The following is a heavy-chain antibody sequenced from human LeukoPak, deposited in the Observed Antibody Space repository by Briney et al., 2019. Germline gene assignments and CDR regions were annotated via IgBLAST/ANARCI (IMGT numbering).Heavy chain of an antibody. D-gene: IGHD1-26*01. J-gene: IGHJ4*02. V-gene: IGHV3-30*03. Sequence: GGSLRLSCAASGFTFSSFGMHWVRQAPGKGLEWVALTSNQGNDIDYVNSVRGRFTISRDNSKSTLYLQMNSLRPEDTAIYYCVRDRYSGNYRQAGTFAYWGQGTLVTVSS. CDR2: TSNQGNDI. CDR3: VRDRYSGNYRQAGTFAY. CDR1: GFTFSSFG.